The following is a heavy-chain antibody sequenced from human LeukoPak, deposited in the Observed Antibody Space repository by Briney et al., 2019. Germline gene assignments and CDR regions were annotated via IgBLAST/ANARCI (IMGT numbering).Heavy chain of an antibody. Sequence: GASVKVSCKVSGYTLTELSMHWVRQAPGKGLEWMGGFDPEDGETIYAQKFQGRVTMTEDTSTDTAYMELGSLRSEDTAVYYCATSSFVAAHFDYWGQGTLVTVSS. CDR2: FDPEDGET. J-gene: IGHJ4*02. CDR3: ATSSFVAAHFDY. V-gene: IGHV1-24*01. CDR1: GYTLTELS. D-gene: IGHD6-19*01.